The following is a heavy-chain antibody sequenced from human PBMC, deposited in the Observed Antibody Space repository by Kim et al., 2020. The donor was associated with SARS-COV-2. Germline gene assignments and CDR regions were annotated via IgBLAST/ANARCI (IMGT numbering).Heavy chain of an antibody. CDR2: IDPKNGDT. Sequence: ASVKVSCKASGYAFSDFFIHWVRQAPGQGLELMGWIDPKNGDTHYAQSFQGRVTMTRVTSVSTVYLDPSGLRSDDTAVYYCARDEVPTILGMEDVWGQGITVTVSS. D-gene: IGHD3-16*01. J-gene: IGHJ6*02. CDR1: GYAFSDFF. V-gene: IGHV1-2*02. CDR3: ARDEVPTILGMEDV.